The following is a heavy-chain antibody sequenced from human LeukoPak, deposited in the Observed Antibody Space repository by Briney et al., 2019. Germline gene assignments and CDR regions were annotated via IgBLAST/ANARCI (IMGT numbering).Heavy chain of an antibody. CDR2: IYTSGST. CDR3: ARPLRSGSYKGEFDY. Sequence: SQTLSLTCTVSGGSISSGSYYWSWIRQPAGKGLEWIGRIYTSGSTNYNPSLKSRVTISVDTSKNQFSLKLSSVTAADTAVYYCARPLRSGSYKGEFDYWGQGTLVTVSS. J-gene: IGHJ4*02. V-gene: IGHV4-61*02. D-gene: IGHD1-26*01. CDR1: GGSISSGSYY.